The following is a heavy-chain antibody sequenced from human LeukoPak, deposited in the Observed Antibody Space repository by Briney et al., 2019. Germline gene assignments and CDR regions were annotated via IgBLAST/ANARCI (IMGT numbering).Heavy chain of an antibody. CDR1: GGSISSSNW. V-gene: IGHV4-4*02. J-gene: IGHJ3*02. CDR2: IYHSGST. Sequence: SETLSLTCAVSGGSISSSNWWSWVRQPPGKGLEWIGEIYHSGSTNYNPSLKSRVTISVDKSKNQFSLKLSSVTAADTAVYYCARTHYDFWSGYYIGAFDIWGQGTMVTVSS. D-gene: IGHD3-3*01. CDR3: ARTHYDFWSGYYIGAFDI.